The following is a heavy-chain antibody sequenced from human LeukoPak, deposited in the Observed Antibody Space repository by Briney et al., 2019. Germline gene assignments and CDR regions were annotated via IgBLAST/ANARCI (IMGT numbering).Heavy chain of an antibody. Sequence: PGGSLRLSCAASGFTFSSYAMSWVRQAPGKGLEWVSAISGSGGSTYYADSVKGRFTISRDNSKNTLYLQMNSLRAEDTAVYYCAKDRGRWLQFYYYYYMDVWGKGTTVTISS. CDR2: ISGSGGST. CDR1: GFTFSSYA. CDR3: AKDRGRWLQFYYYYYMDV. V-gene: IGHV3-23*01. J-gene: IGHJ6*03. D-gene: IGHD5-24*01.